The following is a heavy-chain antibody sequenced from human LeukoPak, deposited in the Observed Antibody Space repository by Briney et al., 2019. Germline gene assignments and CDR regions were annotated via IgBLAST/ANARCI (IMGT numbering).Heavy chain of an antibody. Sequence: ETLTLTCVASGFTISSYWRDWVRQPPGKGLEWVAHIDLDGSKKNYVDSVKGRFTISRDNDKNSLHLQMNSLRDEDTAVYYCARGLSNGGSPYNWFGPWGQGTLVTVSS. CDR2: IDLDGSKK. CDR3: ARGLSNGGSPYNWFGP. J-gene: IGHJ5*02. D-gene: IGHD2-8*01. V-gene: IGHV3-7*04. CDR1: GFTISSYW.